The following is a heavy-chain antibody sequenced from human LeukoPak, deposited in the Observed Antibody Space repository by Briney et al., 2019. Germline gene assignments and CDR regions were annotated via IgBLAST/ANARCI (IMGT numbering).Heavy chain of an antibody. CDR2: INHSGST. D-gene: IGHD1-26*01. J-gene: IGHJ6*03. V-gene: IGHV4-34*01. CDR3: ARGVSYSYYYYYMDV. CDR1: GGSFSGYY. Sequence: SETLSLTCAVYGGSFSGYYWSWIRQPPGKGLEWIGEINHSGSTNYNPSLKSRVTISVDTSKNQFSLKLSSVTAADTAVYHCARGVSYSYYYYYMDVWGKGTTVTVSS.